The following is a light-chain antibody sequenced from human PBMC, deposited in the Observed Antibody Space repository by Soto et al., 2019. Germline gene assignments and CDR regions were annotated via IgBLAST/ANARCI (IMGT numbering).Light chain of an antibody. CDR1: QSVSRY. CDR3: QESYSTPYS. CDR2: AAS. Sequence: DIQMTQSPSSLSASVGDRVTIACRTSQSVSRYLNWYQQKVGEAPKLLIYAASSLQSGVPSRFSGSGSGTDFTLTISSLQPEDCATYYCQESYSTPYSFGQGTKLEIK. V-gene: IGKV1-39*01. J-gene: IGKJ2*03.